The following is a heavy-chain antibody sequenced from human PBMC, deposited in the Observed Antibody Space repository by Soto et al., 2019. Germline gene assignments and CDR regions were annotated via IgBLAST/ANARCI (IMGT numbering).Heavy chain of an antibody. J-gene: IGHJ6*02. CDR1: GGSISSSNW. D-gene: IGHD2-2*02. CDR2: IYHSGST. CDR3: ASRVRYQLLHRDWAYYGMDV. V-gene: IGHV4-4*02. Sequence: KSSETLSLTCAVSGGSISSSNWWSWVRQPPGKGLEWIGEIYHSGSTNYNPSLKSRVTISVDKSKNQFSLKLSSVTAADTAVYDCASRVRYQLLHRDWAYYGMDVWGQGTTVTVSS.